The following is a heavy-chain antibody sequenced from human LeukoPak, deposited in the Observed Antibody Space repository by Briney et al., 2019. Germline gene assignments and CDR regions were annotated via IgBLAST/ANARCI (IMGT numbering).Heavy chain of an antibody. CDR3: AKGGPEWPGYYSSTSCYNYYYYYMDV. J-gene: IGHJ6*03. D-gene: IGHD2-2*02. CDR1: GFTFSSYG. V-gene: IGHV3-33*06. Sequence: PGGSLRLSCAASGFTFSSYGMHWVRQAPGKGLEWVAVIWYDGSNKYYADSVKGRFTISRDNSKNTLYLQMNSLRAEDTAVYYCAKGGPEWPGYYSSTSCYNYYYYYMDVWGKGTTVTVSS. CDR2: IWYDGSNK.